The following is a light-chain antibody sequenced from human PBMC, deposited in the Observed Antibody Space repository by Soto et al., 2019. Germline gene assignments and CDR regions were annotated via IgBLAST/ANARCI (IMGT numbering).Light chain of an antibody. CDR1: SSDVDGYVY. CDR3: SSYAGSNNLI. CDR2: EVS. Sequence: QSALTQPPSASGSPGQSVTISCTGTSSDVDGYVYVSWYQQHPGKAPKLMIYEVSKRPSGVPDRFSGSKSGNTASLTVTGLQAEDEADYYCSSYAGSNNLIFGGGTQLTVL. V-gene: IGLV2-8*01. J-gene: IGLJ2*01.